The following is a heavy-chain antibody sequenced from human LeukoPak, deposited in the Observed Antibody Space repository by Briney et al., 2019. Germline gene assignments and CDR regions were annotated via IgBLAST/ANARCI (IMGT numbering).Heavy chain of an antibody. D-gene: IGHD3-3*01. V-gene: IGHV3-9*01. CDR3: AKDRKGYYDFWSGSGDAFDI. CDR1: GFTFDDYA. Sequence: GGSLRLSCAASGFTFDDYAMHWVRQAPGKGLEWVSGISWNSGSIGYADSVKGRFTISRDNAKNSLYLQMNSLRAEDTALYYCAKDRKGYYDFWSGSGDAFDIWGQGTMVTVSS. J-gene: IGHJ3*02. CDR2: ISWNSGSI.